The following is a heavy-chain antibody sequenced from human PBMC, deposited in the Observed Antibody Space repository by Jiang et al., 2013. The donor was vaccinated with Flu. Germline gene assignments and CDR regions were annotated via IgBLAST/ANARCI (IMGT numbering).Heavy chain of an antibody. CDR3: ARTSNPPLHTVTTHMDV. J-gene: IGHJ6*02. V-gene: IGHV3-30-3*01. Sequence: VQLVESGGGVVQPGRSLRLSCAASGFTFSSYAMHWVRQAPGKGLEWVAVISYDGSNKYYADSVKGRFTISRDNSKNTLYLQMNSLRAEDTAVYYCARTSNPPLHTVTTHMDVWGQGTTVTVSS. CDR1: GFTFSSYA. D-gene: IGHD4-11*01. CDR2: ISYDGSNK.